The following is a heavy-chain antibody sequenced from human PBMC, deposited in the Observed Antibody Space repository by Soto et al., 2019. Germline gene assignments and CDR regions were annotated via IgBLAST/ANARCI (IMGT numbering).Heavy chain of an antibody. D-gene: IGHD2-21*01. J-gene: IGHJ3*01. CDR3: ARMDHSRAFDV. V-gene: IGHV4-59*01. Sequence: QVQLQESGPGLVKPSETLALTCSVSGDSISSYYWSWIRHSPGKGLEWIAFIHNSGAANYSPYLKSRVAMSVDTSKNQFSLELRSVTAADTAVYFCARMDHSRAFDVWGQGTTVTVSS. CDR2: IHNSGAA. CDR1: GDSISSYY.